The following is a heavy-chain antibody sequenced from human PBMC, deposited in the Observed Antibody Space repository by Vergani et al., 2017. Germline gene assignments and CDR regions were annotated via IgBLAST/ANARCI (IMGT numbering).Heavy chain of an antibody. D-gene: IGHD6-6*01. V-gene: IGHV4-59*01. CDR2: IYYSGST. CDR1: GGSISSYY. J-gene: IGHJ4*02. CDR3: ARVGGKEYSSRVFDD. Sequence: QVQLQESGPGLVKPSETLSLTCTVSGGSISSYYWSWIRQPPGKGLEWIGYIYYSGSTNYNPSLKSRVTISVDTSNNHFSLQLSSVTAADTAVYYCARVGGKEYSSRVFDDWGQGTLVTVSS.